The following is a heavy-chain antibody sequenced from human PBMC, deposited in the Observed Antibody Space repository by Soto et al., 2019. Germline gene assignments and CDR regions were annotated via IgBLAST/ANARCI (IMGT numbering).Heavy chain of an antibody. D-gene: IGHD3-10*01. Sequence: GSLRLSCAASGFTFSSYAMSWVRQAPGKGLEWVSAISGSGGSTYYADSVKGRFTISRDNSKNTLYLQMNSLRAEDTAVYYCAKYVLLWFGELLAPNDYWGQGTLVTVSS. V-gene: IGHV3-23*01. CDR3: AKYVLLWFGELLAPNDY. CDR2: ISGSGGST. CDR1: GFTFSSYA. J-gene: IGHJ4*02.